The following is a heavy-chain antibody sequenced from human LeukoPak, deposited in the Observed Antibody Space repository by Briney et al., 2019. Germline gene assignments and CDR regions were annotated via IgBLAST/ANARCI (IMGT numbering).Heavy chain of an antibody. J-gene: IGHJ4*02. D-gene: IGHD6-19*01. CDR2: IKQDGSEK. V-gene: IGHV3-7*01. CDR1: GFTFTNYY. Sequence: GGSLRLSCAASGFTFTNYYMTWVRQAPGKWLEWVANIKQDGSEKYYVESVKGRFTSSRDNAKNSLYLQMNSLRAEDTAVYYCAREGIGATGWQFDYWGLGTLVTVSS. CDR3: AREGIGATGWQFDY.